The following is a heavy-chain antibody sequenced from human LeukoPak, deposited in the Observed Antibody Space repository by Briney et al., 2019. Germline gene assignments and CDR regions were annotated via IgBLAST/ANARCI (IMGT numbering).Heavy chain of an antibody. D-gene: IGHD4/OR15-4a*01. CDR1: GYTFTSYY. J-gene: IGHJ6*03. Sequence: ASVKASCKASGYTFTSYYMHWVRQAPGQGLERMGIINPSGGSTSYAQKFQGRVTMTRDTSTSTVYMELSSLRSEDTAVYYCARGVLRNYMDVWGKGTTVTVSS. V-gene: IGHV1-46*01. CDR3: ARGVLRNYMDV. CDR2: INPSGGST.